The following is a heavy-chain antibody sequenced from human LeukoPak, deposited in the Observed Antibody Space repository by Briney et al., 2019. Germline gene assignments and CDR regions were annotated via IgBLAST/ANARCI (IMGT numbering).Heavy chain of an antibody. D-gene: IGHD3-3*01. Sequence: KPSETLSLTCAVCGGSFSGYYWSWIRQPPGKGLEWIGEINHSGSTNYNPSLKSRVTISVDTSKNQFSLKLSSVTAADTAVYYCARKRSPRSPFDYWGQGTLVTVSP. CDR2: INHSGST. CDR1: GGSFSGYY. CDR3: ARKRSPRSPFDY. J-gene: IGHJ4*02. V-gene: IGHV4-34*01.